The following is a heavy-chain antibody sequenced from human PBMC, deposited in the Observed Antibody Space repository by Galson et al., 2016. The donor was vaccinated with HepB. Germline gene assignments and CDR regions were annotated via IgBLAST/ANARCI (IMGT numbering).Heavy chain of an antibody. J-gene: IGHJ4*02. CDR1: GFTVSTYN. V-gene: IGHV3-48*01. CDR3: AALDTATFHDEGGY. Sequence: SLRLSCAVSGFTVSTYNMHWVRQAPGKGPEWIAFTSSSSGVTFYADSVKGRFTISRDNANNSLYLQMNSLRAEDTAVYYCAALDTATFHDEGGYWGQGTLVTVSS. D-gene: IGHD5-18*01. CDR2: TSSSSGVT.